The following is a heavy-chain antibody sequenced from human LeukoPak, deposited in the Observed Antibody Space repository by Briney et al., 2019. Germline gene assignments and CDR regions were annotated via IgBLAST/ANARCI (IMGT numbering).Heavy chain of an antibody. CDR3: ARSNCNSCYLGVWYYFDY. V-gene: IGHV3-66*01. J-gene: IGHJ4*02. CDR1: GFTFSDYY. Sequence: GGSLRLSCAASGFTFSDYYMTWIRQAPGKGLEWVSVIYSDGRIYYADSVKGRFTISRDNSKNTLYLQMSSLRAEDTAVYYCARSNCNSCYLGVWYYFDYWGQGTLVTVSS. CDR2: IYSDGRI. D-gene: IGHD2/OR15-2a*01.